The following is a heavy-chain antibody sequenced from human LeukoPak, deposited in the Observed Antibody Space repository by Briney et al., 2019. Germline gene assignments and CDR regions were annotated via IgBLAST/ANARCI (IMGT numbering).Heavy chain of an antibody. V-gene: IGHV4-31*03. D-gene: IGHD6-19*01. Sequence: SKTLSLTCTVSGGSISSGGYYWSWIRQHPGKGLEWIGYIYYSGSTYYNPSLKSRVTISVDTSKNQFSLKLSSVTAADTAVYYCARGRAVAGTLFVGYYFDYWGQGTLVTVSS. CDR2: IYYSGST. CDR1: GGSISSGGYY. J-gene: IGHJ4*02. CDR3: ARGRAVAGTLFVGYYFDY.